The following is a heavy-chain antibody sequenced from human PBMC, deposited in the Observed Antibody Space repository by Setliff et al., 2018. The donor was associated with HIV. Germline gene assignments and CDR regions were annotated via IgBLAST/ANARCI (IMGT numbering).Heavy chain of an antibody. CDR3: ARGKVFRGNILYY. V-gene: IGHV1-8*02. CDR1: GYTFINYD. D-gene: IGHD2-8*01. CDR2: MNPDSGNT. Sequence: ASVKVSCKASGYTFINYDIYWVRQTTGQGLEWMGWMNPDSGNTGYAQKFQGRVTMTRNTSISTAYMDLSSLRSEDTAVYYCARGKVFRGNILYYWGQGTLVTVSS. J-gene: IGHJ4*02.